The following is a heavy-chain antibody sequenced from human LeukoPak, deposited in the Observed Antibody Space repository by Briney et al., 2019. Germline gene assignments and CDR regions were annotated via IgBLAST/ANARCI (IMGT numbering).Heavy chain of an antibody. D-gene: IGHD6-19*01. Sequence: GGSLRLSCAASGLTFSSYWMHWVRQAPGKGLVWVSRIDSDGSSTSYADSAKGRFTISRDNAKNTEYLQMNSLRAEDTAVYYCARVRSSGWSYFDYWGQGTLVTVSS. CDR2: IDSDGSST. J-gene: IGHJ4*02. CDR3: ARVRSSGWSYFDY. CDR1: GLTFSSYW. V-gene: IGHV3-74*01.